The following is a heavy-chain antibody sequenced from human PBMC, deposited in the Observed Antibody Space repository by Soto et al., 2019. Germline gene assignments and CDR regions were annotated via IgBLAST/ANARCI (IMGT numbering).Heavy chain of an antibody. J-gene: IGHJ4*02. CDR2: INPSGGT. Sequence: QVQLQQWGAGLLKPSETLSLTCAVYGGSFSTDYWSWIRQPPGKGLEWIGEINPSGGTNYNPSLKSRVTISVAPSKNQFSRKLSSVTAADTAVYYCARVLAARASRDFDYWGQGTLVTVSS. CDR3: ARVLAARASRDFDY. D-gene: IGHD6-6*01. V-gene: IGHV4-34*01. CDR1: GGSFSTDY.